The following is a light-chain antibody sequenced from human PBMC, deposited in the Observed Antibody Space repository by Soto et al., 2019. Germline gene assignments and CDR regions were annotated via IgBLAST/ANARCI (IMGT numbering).Light chain of an antibody. J-gene: IGKJ4*01. CDR1: QSVSSW. Sequence: DIQMTQSPSTLSASVGDRVTITCRASQSVSSWLAWYQQKPGEVPKLLIYKASSLESGVPSRFSGSGFGTEFTLTISSLQPDDFVTYYCQQYSRNPLTFGGGTKVEIK. CDR3: QQYSRNPLT. V-gene: IGKV1-5*03. CDR2: KAS.